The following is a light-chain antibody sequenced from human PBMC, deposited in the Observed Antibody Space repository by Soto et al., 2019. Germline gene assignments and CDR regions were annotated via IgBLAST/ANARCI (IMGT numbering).Light chain of an antibody. J-gene: IGKJ1*01. V-gene: IGKV3-20*01. CDR2: AAS. Sequence: EIVLTQSPGTLSLSPGDRATLSCRSSQTVTINYLAWYQQKPGQAPRLLIFAASGRATGIPDRFSGSGSGTDFTLAISRLEPEDFAVYYCQQYGNSPRTFGQGTKVDIK. CDR1: QTVTINY. CDR3: QQYGNSPRT.